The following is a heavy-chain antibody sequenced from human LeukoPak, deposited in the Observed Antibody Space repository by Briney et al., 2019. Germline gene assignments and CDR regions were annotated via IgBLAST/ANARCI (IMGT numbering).Heavy chain of an antibody. J-gene: IGHJ6*02. Sequence: GSLRLSCAASGFSVSNTYMSWVRQAPGKGPEWVSVIYSGDSGVSTYYADSVKGRFTISRHNSKNTLYLQMSSLRAEDTAVYFCARSAARLRYYYAMDVWGQGTTVTVCS. D-gene: IGHD6-6*01. CDR2: IYSGDSGVST. V-gene: IGHV3-53*04. CDR3: ARSAARLRYYYAMDV. CDR1: GFSVSNTY.